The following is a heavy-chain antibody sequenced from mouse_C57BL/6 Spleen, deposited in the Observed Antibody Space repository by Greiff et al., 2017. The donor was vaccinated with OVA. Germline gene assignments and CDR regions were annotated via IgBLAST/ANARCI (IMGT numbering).Heavy chain of an antibody. V-gene: IGHV14-4*01. CDR1: GFNIKDDY. J-gene: IGHJ3*01. Sequence: VQLKESGAELVRPGASVKLSCTASGFNIKDDYMHWVKQRPEQGLEWIGWIDPENGDTEYASKFQGKATITADTSSNTAYLQLSSLTSEDTAVYYCTTSRGLRPAWFAYWGQGTLVTVSA. CDR2: IDPENGDT. CDR3: TTSRGLRPAWFAY. D-gene: IGHD2-4*01.